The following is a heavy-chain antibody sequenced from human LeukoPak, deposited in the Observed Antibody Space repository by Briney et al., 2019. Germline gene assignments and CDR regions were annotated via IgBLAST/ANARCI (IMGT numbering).Heavy chain of an antibody. V-gene: IGHV1-69*13. D-gene: IGHD2-15*01. Sequence: ASVKVSCKASGGTFSSYAISWVRQAPGQGLEWMGGIIPIFGTANYVQKFQGRVTITADESTSTAYMELSSLRSEDTAVYYCAKASGVVVSYGMDVWGKGTTVTVSS. CDR1: GGTFSSYA. J-gene: IGHJ6*04. CDR3: AKASGVVVSYGMDV. CDR2: IIPIFGTA.